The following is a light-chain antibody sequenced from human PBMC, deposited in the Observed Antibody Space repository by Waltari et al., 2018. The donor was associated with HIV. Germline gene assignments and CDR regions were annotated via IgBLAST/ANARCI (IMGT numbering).Light chain of an antibody. CDR1: SSNIGNNY. CDR3: GTWDSSLSAGL. J-gene: IGLJ2*01. V-gene: IGLV1-51*01. CDR2: DNN. Sequence: QSVLTQPPSVSASPGQTVTISCSGSSSNIGNNYVSWYQQLPGTAPKLLIYDNNKRPAGIPDRYSGSKSGTAATLGIAGLQTGDEADYDCGTWDSSLSAGLFGGGTKLTVL.